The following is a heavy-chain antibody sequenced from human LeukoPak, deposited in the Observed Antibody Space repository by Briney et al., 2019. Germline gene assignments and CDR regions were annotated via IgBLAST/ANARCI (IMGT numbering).Heavy chain of an antibody. J-gene: IGHJ4*02. CDR3: ASAFGGSGSYSGVYFDS. CDR2: ISTTSSYI. V-gene: IGHV3-21*01. D-gene: IGHD1-26*01. Sequence: PGGSLRLSFASSGFTFRSYAMSWVRQAPGKGLEWVSSISTTSSYIYYADSVKGRFTISRDNAKNSLFLQMNSLRAEDTAVYYCASAFGGSGSYSGVYFDSWGQGILVTVSS. CDR1: GFTFRSYA.